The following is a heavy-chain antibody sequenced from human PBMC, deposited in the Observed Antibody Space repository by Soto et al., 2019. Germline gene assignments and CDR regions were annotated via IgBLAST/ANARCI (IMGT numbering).Heavy chain of an antibody. J-gene: IGHJ4*02. CDR2: IVPLSGTP. CDR3: ARDWRQMSRGGFFDY. Sequence: QVRLVQSGAEVKKPGSSGKLSCKVSGGNSNSYSIAWVRQAPGQGLQWLGTIVPLSGTPNHAHKFQGRVTITADTSTNTAYLELSSLRYEDTAIYYCARDWRQMSRGGFFDYWGQGSLVTISS. D-gene: IGHD3-3*01. V-gene: IGHV1-69*06. CDR1: GGNSNSYS.